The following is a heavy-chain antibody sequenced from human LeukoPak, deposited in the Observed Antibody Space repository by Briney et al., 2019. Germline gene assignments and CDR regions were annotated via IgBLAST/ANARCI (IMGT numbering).Heavy chain of an antibody. CDR3: AELGITMIGGV. D-gene: IGHD3-10*02. CDR2: ISSSGSTI. J-gene: IGHJ6*04. Sequence: PGGSRRLSCAASGFTFSSYEMNWVRQAPGKGLEWVSYISSSGSTIYNADSVKGRFTISRDNAKNSLYLQMNSLRAEDTAVYYCAELGITMIGGVWGKGTTVTISS. V-gene: IGHV3-48*03. CDR1: GFTFSSYE.